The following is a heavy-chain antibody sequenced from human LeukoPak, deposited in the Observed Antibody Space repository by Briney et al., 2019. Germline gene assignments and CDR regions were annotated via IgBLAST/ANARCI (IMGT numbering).Heavy chain of an antibody. V-gene: IGHV1-2*06. CDR1: GYTFTGYY. J-gene: IGHJ4*02. D-gene: IGHD3-10*01. CDR3: AREAVRGGTLDY. CDR2: INPNSGGT. Sequence: ASVKVSCKASGYTFTGYYMHWVRQAPGQGLEWMGRINPNSGGTNYAQKFQGRVTMTRGTSISTAYMELSRLRSDDTAVYYCAREAVRGGTLDYWGQGTLVTVSS.